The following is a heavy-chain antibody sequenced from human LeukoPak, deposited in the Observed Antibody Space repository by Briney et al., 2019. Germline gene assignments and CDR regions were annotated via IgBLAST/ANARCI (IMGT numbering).Heavy chain of an antibody. CDR2: ISSDGNSA. CDR1: GFTFSSHW. CDR3: AKDVAGSGSYGFDY. J-gene: IGHJ4*02. Sequence: PAESLTLSCAVYGFTFSSHWMYWVRQPPGKGLVWVSRISSDGNSATSAYSVQGRFTITRENAKNTLYLQMNLLRAEDTAIYYCAKDVAGSGSYGFDYWGQGTLVTVSS. D-gene: IGHD1-26*01. V-gene: IGHV3-74*03.